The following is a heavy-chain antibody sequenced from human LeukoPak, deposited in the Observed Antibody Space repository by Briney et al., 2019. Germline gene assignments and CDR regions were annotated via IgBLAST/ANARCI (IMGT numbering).Heavy chain of an antibody. V-gene: IGHV1-2*06. CDR3: ARDNYPGLSEYHPTPFDY. Sequence: ASVKVSCKASGYTFTGYYMHWVRQAPGQGLEWMGRINPNSGGTNYAQKFQGRVTMTRDTSISTACMELSRLRSDDTAVYYCARDNYPGLSEYHPTPFDYWGQGTLVTVSS. J-gene: IGHJ4*02. CDR1: GYTFTGYY. CDR2: INPNSGGT. D-gene: IGHD1-7*01.